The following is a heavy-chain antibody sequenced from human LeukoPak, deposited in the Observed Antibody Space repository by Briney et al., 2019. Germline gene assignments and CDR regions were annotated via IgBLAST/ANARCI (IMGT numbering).Heavy chain of an antibody. V-gene: IGHV3-48*02. CDR3: AVETRYSGSYFQGG. D-gene: IGHD1-26*01. CDR2: INSGSDSI. Sequence: GGSLRLSCAASGFSFSSYSMNWVRQAPGKGLEWVSYINSGSDSIYYAASVKGRFTISRDNAKNSLYLQMDSLRDGDTAVYYCAVETRYSGSYFQGGWGQGTLVTVSS. CDR1: GFSFSSYS. J-gene: IGHJ4*02.